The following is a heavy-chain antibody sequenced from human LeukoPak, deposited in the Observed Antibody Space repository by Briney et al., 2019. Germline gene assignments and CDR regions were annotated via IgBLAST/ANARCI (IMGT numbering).Heavy chain of an antibody. CDR3: AREVGSGSHFDY. D-gene: IGHD1-26*01. V-gene: IGHV3-23*01. Sequence: GGSLRLSCAPSEFNFKSYGMTWVRQAPGKGLEWVSAISGSGGSTYTADSVKGRFTISRDNAKNSLYLQMNSLRAEDTALYHCAREVGSGSHFDYWGQGTLVTVSS. J-gene: IGHJ4*02. CDR2: ISGSGGST. CDR1: EFNFKSYG.